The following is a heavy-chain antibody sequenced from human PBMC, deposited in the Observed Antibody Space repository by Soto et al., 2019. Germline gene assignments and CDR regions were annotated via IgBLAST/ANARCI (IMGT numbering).Heavy chain of an antibody. CDR2: ISSGGFTI. D-gene: IGHD3-10*01. CDR1: GFTFSDYY. CDR3: ARDPGIYYGMDV. V-gene: IGHV3-11*01. Sequence: QVQLVESGGGLVKPGGSLRLSCTASGFTFSDYYMTWIRQAPGKGLEWLSYISSGGFTIYYADSVKGRFTVSRDNAKNSMYLQMNTLSVEDTAVYYCARDPGIYYGMDVWGQGTTVTVSS. J-gene: IGHJ6*02.